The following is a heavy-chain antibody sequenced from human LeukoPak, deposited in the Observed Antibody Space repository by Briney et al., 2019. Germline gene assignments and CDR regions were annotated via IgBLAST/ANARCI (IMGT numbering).Heavy chain of an antibody. CDR3: ARKKYYDILAGLYNWFDP. D-gene: IGHD3-9*01. CDR2: INHSGST. V-gene: IGHV4-34*01. J-gene: IGHJ5*02. Sequence: PSETLSLTCAVYGGSFSGYYWSWIRQPPGKGLEWIGEINHSGSTNYNPSLKSRVTISVDTSKNQFSLKLMSVTAADTAVYYCARKKYYDILAGLYNWFDPWGQGTLVTVSS. CDR1: GGSFSGYY.